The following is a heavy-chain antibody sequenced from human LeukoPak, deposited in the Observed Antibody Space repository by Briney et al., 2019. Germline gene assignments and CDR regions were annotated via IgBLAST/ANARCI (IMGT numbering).Heavy chain of an antibody. V-gene: IGHV4-59*01. CDR2: IYYSGST. J-gene: IGHJ3*02. CDR1: GGSISSYY. Sequence: SETLSLTCTVSGGSISSYYWSWIRQPPGKGLEWIGYIYYSGSTNYNPSLKSRVTISVDTSKNQFPLKLSSVTAADTAVYYCAREPPNDYGDSLDAFDIWGQGTMVTVSS. D-gene: IGHD4-17*01. CDR3: AREPPNDYGDSLDAFDI.